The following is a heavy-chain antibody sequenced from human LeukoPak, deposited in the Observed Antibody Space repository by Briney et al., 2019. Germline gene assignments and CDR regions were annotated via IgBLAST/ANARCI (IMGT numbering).Heavy chain of an antibody. D-gene: IGHD3-10*01. CDR3: ARGIRWFGEPYFDY. V-gene: IGHV4-39*01. J-gene: IGHJ4*02. Sequence: SETLSLTCTVSGGSISSSSDYWGWIREPPGRGLEGIGSVCYSGSTYYNPSLKSRVTISVDTSKNQFSLKLSSVTAADTAVYYCARGIRWFGEPYFDYWGQGTLVTVSS. CDR2: VCYSGST. CDR1: GGSISSSSDY.